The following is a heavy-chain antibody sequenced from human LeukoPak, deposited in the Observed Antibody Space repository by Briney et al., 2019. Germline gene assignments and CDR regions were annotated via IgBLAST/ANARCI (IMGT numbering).Heavy chain of an antibody. Sequence: GGSLRLSCAASGFTFDDYSMHWVRQAPGKGLEWVSGISWNSGSAGYADSVKGRFTISRDNAKNSLYLQMNSLRTVDTALYYCAKDRTYSGYDALDYWGQGTLVTVSS. CDR1: GFTFDDYS. V-gene: IGHV3-9*01. CDR3: AKDRTYSGYDALDY. D-gene: IGHD5-12*01. J-gene: IGHJ4*02. CDR2: ISWNSGSA.